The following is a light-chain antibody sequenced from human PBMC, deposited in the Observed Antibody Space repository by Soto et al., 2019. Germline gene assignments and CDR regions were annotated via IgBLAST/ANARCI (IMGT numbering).Light chain of an antibody. CDR2: AAP. CDR3: QQLKSYPLT. Sequence: DIQMTQSPSSVSASVGDRVTITCRASQGISSWLAWYQQKPGKAPKLLIYAAPTLQSGAPSRFSGSGSGTEFALTISSLQPGDSATYYCQQLKSYPLTFGGGTKVDI. CDR1: QGISSW. J-gene: IGKJ4*01. V-gene: IGKV1-12*01.